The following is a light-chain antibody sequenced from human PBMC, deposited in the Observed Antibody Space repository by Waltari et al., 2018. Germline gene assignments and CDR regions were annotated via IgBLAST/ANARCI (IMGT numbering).Light chain of an antibody. J-gene: IGKJ1*01. CDR3: QQYNNGPQT. CDR1: QSVSSN. Sequence: EIVMTQSPATLSVSPGEKATLSCRASQSVSSNLAWYQQQPGQAPRLLIYGASTRATGIPARFSGNVSETEFTLAISSMQSEDFALNYLQQYNNGPQTFGQGTNVEIK. V-gene: IGKV3-15*01. CDR2: GAS.